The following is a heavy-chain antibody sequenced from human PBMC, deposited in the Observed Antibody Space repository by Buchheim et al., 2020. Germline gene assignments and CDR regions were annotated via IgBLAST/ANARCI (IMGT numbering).Heavy chain of an antibody. Sequence: EVQLLESGGGLVQPGGSLRLSCAASGFTFSSYAMSWVRQAPGKGLEWVSAISGSGGSTYYADSGKGRFTISRDNSKKTLYLQMNSLRAEDTAVYYCAKVKGLDTAMVKTVVAATQPRNYFDYWGQGTL. V-gene: IGHV3-23*01. CDR1: GFTFSSYA. J-gene: IGHJ4*02. CDR3: AKVKGLDTAMVKTVVAATQPRNYFDY. D-gene: IGHD5-18*01. CDR2: ISGSGGST.